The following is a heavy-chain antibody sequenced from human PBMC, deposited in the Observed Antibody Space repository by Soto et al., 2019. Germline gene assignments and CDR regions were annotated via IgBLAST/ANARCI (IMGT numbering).Heavy chain of an antibody. J-gene: IGHJ6*02. CDR1: GFTFSSYA. D-gene: IGHD3-3*01. V-gene: IGHV3-30-3*01. CDR2: ISYDGSNK. CDR3: ARDLVGEWLLLDSLDYYYGMDV. Sequence: QVQLVESGGGVVQPGRSLGLSCPASGFTFSSYAMHWVRQAPGKGLWWVAVISYDGSNKYYADSVKGRFTISRDNSKNTLYLQMNSLRAEDTAVYYCARDLVGEWLLLDSLDYYYGMDVWGQGTTVTVSS.